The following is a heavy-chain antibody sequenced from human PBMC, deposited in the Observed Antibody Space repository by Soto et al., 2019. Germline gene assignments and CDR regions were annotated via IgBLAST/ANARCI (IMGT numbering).Heavy chain of an antibody. J-gene: IGHJ3*02. CDR1: GGSISSSSYY. D-gene: IGHD3-10*01. Sequence: QLQLQESGPGLVKPSETLSLTCTVSGGSISSSSYYWGWIRQPPGKGLEWIGSIYYSGSTYYNPSLKSRVTISVDTSKNQFSLKLSSVTAADTAVYYCARPITMVRGSDAFDIWGQGTMVTVSS. CDR3: ARPITMVRGSDAFDI. V-gene: IGHV4-39*01. CDR2: IYYSGST.